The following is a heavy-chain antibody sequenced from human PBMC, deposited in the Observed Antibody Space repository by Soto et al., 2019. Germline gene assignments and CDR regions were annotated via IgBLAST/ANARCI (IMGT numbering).Heavy chain of an antibody. CDR3: ARDPTGYSSSWYGVSQYFQH. J-gene: IGHJ1*01. Sequence: GGSLRLSCAASGFTFSSYSMNWVRQAPGKGLEWVSYISSSSSTIYYADSVKGRFTISRDNAKNSLYLQMNSLRAEDTAVYYCARDPTGYSSSWYGVSQYFQHWGQGTLVTVSS. CDR2: ISSSSSTI. V-gene: IGHV3-48*01. D-gene: IGHD6-13*01. CDR1: GFTFSSYS.